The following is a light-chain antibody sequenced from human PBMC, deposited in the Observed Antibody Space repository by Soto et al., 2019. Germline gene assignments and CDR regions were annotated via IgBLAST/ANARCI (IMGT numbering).Light chain of an antibody. V-gene: IGKV3-15*01. J-gene: IGKJ1*01. CDR1: QSVTTN. CDR3: QQYNNWPRT. CDR2: GAS. Sequence: VMTQSPATVSVSPGGRSTLSFRATQSVTTNLAWYQQKPGQAPRLLIYGASTRATDIPARFSGSGYGTEFNLTISSLQSEDFAVYYCQQYNNWPRTFGQGTKVDIK.